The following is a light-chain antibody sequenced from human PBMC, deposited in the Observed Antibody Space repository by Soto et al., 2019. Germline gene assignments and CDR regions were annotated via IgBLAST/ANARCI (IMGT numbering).Light chain of an antibody. CDR2: EVS. V-gene: IGLV2-8*01. CDR3: SSYAGSNNFV. J-gene: IGLJ1*01. Sequence: QSVLTQPPSASGSPGQSVTISCTGTSSDVGGYNYVSWYQQHPGKAPKLMIYEVSERPSGVPDRSSGSKSSNTASLTVSGLQVEDEADYYCSSYAGSNNFVFGTGTKVTVL. CDR1: SSDVGGYNY.